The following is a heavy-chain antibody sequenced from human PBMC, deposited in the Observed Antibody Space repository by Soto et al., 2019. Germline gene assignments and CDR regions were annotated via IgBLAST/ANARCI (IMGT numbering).Heavy chain of an antibody. D-gene: IGHD3-22*01. CDR3: AKDTYFHDSSGFYIFDY. CDR2: ISYGGSNT. CDR1: GFTFNSYG. Sequence: QVQLVESGGGVVQPGRSLRLSCAASGFTFNSYGMHWVRQAPGKGLEWVARISYGGSNTNYVESVKGQFTISRNNSQKSVYLQKNSLRTEDTAVYYCAKDTYFHDSSGFYIFDYWGQGTLGTVSS. V-gene: IGHV3-30*18. J-gene: IGHJ4*02.